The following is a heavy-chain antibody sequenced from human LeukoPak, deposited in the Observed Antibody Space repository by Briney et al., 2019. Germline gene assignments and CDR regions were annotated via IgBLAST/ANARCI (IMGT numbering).Heavy chain of an antibody. J-gene: IGHJ6*03. CDR3: AREGVLMVYLYYYYYMDV. D-gene: IGHD2-8*01. Sequence: GSLRLSCAASGFTFSSYWMHWVRQAPGKGLVWVSRINSDGSSTTYADSVKGRFTISRDNAKNSLYLQMNSLRAEDTALYYCAREGVLMVYLYYYYYMDVWGKGTTVTVSS. CDR2: INSDGSST. V-gene: IGHV3-74*01. CDR1: GFTFSSYW.